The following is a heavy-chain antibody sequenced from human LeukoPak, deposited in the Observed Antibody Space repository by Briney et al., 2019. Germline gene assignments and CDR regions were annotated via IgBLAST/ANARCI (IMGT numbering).Heavy chain of an antibody. Sequence: ASVKVSCKASGYTFTSYGISWVRQAPGQGLEWMGWISAYNGNTNYAQKLQGRVTMTTDTSTSTAYMELRSLRPDDTAVYYCARDRGADWFYYYYYMDVWGKGTTVTISS. D-gene: IGHD3-9*01. CDR1: GYTFTSYG. V-gene: IGHV1-18*01. CDR2: ISAYNGNT. CDR3: ARDRGADWFYYYYYMDV. J-gene: IGHJ6*03.